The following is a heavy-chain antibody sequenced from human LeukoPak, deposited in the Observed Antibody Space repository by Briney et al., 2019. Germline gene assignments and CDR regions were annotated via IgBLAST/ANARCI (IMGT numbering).Heavy chain of an antibody. CDR1: AFTFSGYS. CDR3: ARGKLWIGEPTLNY. D-gene: IGHD3-10*01. CDR2: LSYDGSNK. V-gene: IGHV3-30-3*01. J-gene: IGHJ4*02. Sequence: GGSLRLSCAASAFTFSGYSMHWVRQAPGKGLEWVAVLSYDGSNKYYADSVKGRFTIPRDNSKNTMYLQMNSLRAEDTAVYYCARGKLWIGEPTLNYWGQGTLVSVSS.